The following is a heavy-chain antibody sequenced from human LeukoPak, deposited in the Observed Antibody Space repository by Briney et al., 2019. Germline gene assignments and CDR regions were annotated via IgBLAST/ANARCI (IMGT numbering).Heavy chain of an antibody. J-gene: IGHJ6*03. CDR2: ISSSSSYI. Sequence: GGSLRLSCAASGFTFSSYSMNWVRQAPGKGLEWVSSISSSSSYIYYADSVKGRFTISRDNAKNSLYLQMNSLRAEDTAVYYCARDGGLTGWELRNYYYMDVWGKGTTVTVSS. CDR3: ARDGGLTGWELRNYYYMDV. D-gene: IGHD1-26*01. CDR1: GFTFSSYS. V-gene: IGHV3-21*01.